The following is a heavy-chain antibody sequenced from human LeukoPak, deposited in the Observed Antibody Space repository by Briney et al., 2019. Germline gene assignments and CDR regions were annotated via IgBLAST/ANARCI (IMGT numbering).Heavy chain of an antibody. D-gene: IGHD6-13*01. Sequence: ASVKVSCKASGDTFTSYDINWVRQATGQGLEWMGWMNPNSGNTGYAQKFQGRVTITRNTSKSTAYMELSSLRSEDTAVYYCARSRRGIAAAGTSYHFDYWGQGTLVTVSS. CDR2: MNPNSGNT. V-gene: IGHV1-8*03. J-gene: IGHJ4*02. CDR3: ARSRRGIAAAGTSYHFDY. CDR1: GDTFTSYD.